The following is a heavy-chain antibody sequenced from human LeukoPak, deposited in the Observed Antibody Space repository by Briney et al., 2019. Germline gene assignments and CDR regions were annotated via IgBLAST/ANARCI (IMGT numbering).Heavy chain of an antibody. D-gene: IGHD2-15*01. CDR3: AKDGTPGDYYYYMDV. J-gene: IGHJ6*03. Sequence: GGSLRLSCTASGFTFSGYSMNWVRQAPGKGLEWISYIRSSGSTIYYADSMKGRFTISRDNAKNSLYLQMNSLRAEDTAVYYCAKDGTPGDYYYYMDVWGKGTTVTVSS. CDR1: GFTFSGYS. CDR2: IRSSGSTI. V-gene: IGHV3-48*04.